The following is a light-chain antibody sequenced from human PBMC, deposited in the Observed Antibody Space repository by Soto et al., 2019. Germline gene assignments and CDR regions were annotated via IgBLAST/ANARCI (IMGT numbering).Light chain of an antibody. V-gene: IGKV1-5*03. CDR3: QHYNSYSEA. Sequence: DILVTQSPLSLPVTPGEPASISCRSSQSLLHSNGYNYLAWYQQKPGKAPKLLIYKASTLKSGVPSRFSGSGSGTEFTLTISSLQPDDFATYYCQHYNSYSEAFGQGTKVDIK. CDR2: KAS. J-gene: IGKJ1*01. CDR1: QSLLHSNGYNY.